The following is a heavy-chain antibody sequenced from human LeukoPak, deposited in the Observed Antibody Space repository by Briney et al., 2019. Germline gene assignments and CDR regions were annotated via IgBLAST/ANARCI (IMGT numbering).Heavy chain of an antibody. Sequence: GASVKVSCKASGGTFSSYAINLVRQAPGQGLEWMGDIIPIFGTTNYAQKFQGRVTITADESTSTAYMELSSLKSEDTAVYYCATDSGSYPNWFDPWGQGTLVTVSS. CDR2: IIPIFGTT. CDR3: ATDSGSYPNWFDP. V-gene: IGHV1-69*13. CDR1: GGTFSSYA. D-gene: IGHD1-26*01. J-gene: IGHJ5*02.